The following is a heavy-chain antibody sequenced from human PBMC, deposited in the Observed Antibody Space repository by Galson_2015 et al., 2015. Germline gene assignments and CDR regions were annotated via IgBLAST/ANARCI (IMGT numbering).Heavy chain of an antibody. V-gene: IGHV3-23*01. CDR3: AKGYSVVAPINPFDY. Sequence: SLRLSCAASGLTFSSYAMNWVRQAPGKGLEWVSGISGSGGGASYADSVRGRFTISRDNSKNTLYLHMNSLRAEDTAIYYCAKGYSVVAPINPFDYWGQGTLVTVSS. J-gene: IGHJ4*02. CDR2: ISGSGGGA. D-gene: IGHD5-12*01. CDR1: GLTFSSYA.